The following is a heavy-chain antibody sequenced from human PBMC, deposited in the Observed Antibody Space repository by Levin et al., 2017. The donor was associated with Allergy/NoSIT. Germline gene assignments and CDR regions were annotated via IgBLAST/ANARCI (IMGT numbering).Heavy chain of an antibody. CDR1: GYSFTTYW. J-gene: IGHJ3*02. CDR2: IYPVDSDT. V-gene: IGHV5-51*01. CDR3: ARQQKLGDGDDAFDM. D-gene: IGHD3-16*01. Sequence: GESLKISCKGSGYSFTTYWIGWVRQMPGKGLEWMGIIYPVDSDTRYSTSFEGHVTISADKSLSTAYLQWSSLKASDTAVYYCARQQKLGDGDDAFDMWGQGTMVTVYS.